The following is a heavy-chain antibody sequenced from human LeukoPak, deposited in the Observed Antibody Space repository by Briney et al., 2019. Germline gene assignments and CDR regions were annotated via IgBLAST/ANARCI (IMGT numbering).Heavy chain of an antibody. D-gene: IGHD6-13*01. V-gene: IGHV3-33*01. CDR3: ARDRLGSWLNWFDP. J-gene: IGHJ5*02. Sequence: GRSLRLSSAASGFTFSSYGMHWVRQAPGKGLEWVAVIWYDGSNKYYADSVKGRFTISRDNSKNTLYLQMNSLRAEDTAVYYCARDRLGSWLNWFDPWGQGTLVTVSS. CDR1: GFTFSSYG. CDR2: IWYDGSNK.